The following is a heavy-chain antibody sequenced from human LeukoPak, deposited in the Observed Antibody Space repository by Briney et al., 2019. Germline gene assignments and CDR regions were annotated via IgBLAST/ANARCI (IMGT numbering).Heavy chain of an antibody. V-gene: IGHV3-53*01. Sequence: GGSLRLSCAASGFTVSGSYMSWVRKAPGKGLEWVSVIYGGDDTNYADSVKGRFTISRDNSKNTLYLQMHSLRVDDTAVYYCALRGVDTIMVSDFDYWGQGTRVTVSS. D-gene: IGHD5-12*01. CDR1: GFTVSGSY. CDR3: ALRGVDTIMVSDFDY. J-gene: IGHJ4*02. CDR2: IYGGDDT.